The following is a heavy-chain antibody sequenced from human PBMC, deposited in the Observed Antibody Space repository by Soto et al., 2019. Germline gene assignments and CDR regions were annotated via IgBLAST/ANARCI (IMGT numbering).Heavy chain of an antibody. CDR3: ARDGSGSYLFFYFDY. CDR2: ISYDGSNK. J-gene: IGHJ4*02. D-gene: IGHD3-10*01. V-gene: IGHV3-30-3*01. Sequence: GGSLRLSCAASGFTFSSYAMHWVRQAPGKGLEWVAVISYDGSNKYYADSVKGRFTISRDNSKNTLYLQMNSLRAEDTAVYYCARDGSGSYLFFYFDYWGQGTLVTVSS. CDR1: GFTFSSYA.